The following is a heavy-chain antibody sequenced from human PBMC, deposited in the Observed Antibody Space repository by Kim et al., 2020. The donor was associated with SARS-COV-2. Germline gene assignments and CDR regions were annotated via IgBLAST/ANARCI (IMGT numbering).Heavy chain of an antibody. J-gene: IGHJ4*02. D-gene: IGHD1-26*01. CDR1: GFTLRNYG. CDR3: VGHGGASY. Sequence: GGSLRLSCAASGFTLRNYGMTWVRQAPGKGLEWVSSISDSGGRTSYADSVQGRFTISRDNSKDTLSLQMNSLRVEDTAIYYCVGHGGASYWGQGALVTVSS. CDR2: ISDSGGRT. V-gene: IGHV3-23*01.